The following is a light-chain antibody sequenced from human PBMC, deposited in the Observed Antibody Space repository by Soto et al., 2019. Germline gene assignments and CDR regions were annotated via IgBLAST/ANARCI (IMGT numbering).Light chain of an antibody. Sequence: IQMTQSPSSLSASVGDRVTITCRESQGISSYLAWYQQKPGKVPKVXIYAAYTLQSGVPSRFSGSGAGTEFTLTISSLQPDDFATDYCQQYNSYSRTFGQGTKVDIK. CDR2: AAY. V-gene: IGKV1-27*01. CDR1: QGISSY. CDR3: QQYNSYSRT. J-gene: IGKJ1*01.